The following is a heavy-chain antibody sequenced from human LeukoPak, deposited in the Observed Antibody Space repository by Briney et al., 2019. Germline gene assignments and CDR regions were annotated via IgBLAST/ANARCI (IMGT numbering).Heavy chain of an antibody. CDR1: GFTFSSSE. CDR2: ISGSGSTI. D-gene: IGHD3-16*01. V-gene: IGHV3-48*03. Sequence: GGSLRLSCAASGFTFSSSEMNWVRQAPGKGLEWVSYISGSGSTIYYADSVKGRFTISRDNAKNSLYLQMNSLRAEDTAVYYCARARLTDYVWGRRTFDIWGQGTMVTTSS. J-gene: IGHJ3*02. CDR3: ARARLTDYVWGRRTFDI.